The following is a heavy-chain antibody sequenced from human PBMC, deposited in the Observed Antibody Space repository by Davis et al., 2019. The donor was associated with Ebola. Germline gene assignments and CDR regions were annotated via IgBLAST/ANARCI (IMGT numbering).Heavy chain of an antibody. V-gene: IGHV3-23*01. CDR2: ISGSGGST. CDR1: GFTFSSYA. J-gene: IGHJ4*02. Sequence: GESLKISCAASGFTFSSYAMSWVRQAPGKGPEWVSAISGSGGSTYYADSVKGRFTISRDNSKNTLYLQMNSLRAEDTAVYYCAPTKVGRFDYWGQGTLVTVSS. CDR3: APTKVGRFDY. D-gene: IGHD5-12*01.